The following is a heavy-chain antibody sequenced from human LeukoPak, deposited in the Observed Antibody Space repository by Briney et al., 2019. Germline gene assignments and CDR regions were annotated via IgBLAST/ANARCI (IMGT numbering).Heavy chain of an antibody. V-gene: IGHV1-8*01. J-gene: IGHJ4*02. D-gene: IGHD6-13*01. CDR3: AKDGARGSSWYQ. CDR2: MNPNSGNT. CDR1: GYTFTSYD. Sequence: ASVKVSCKASGYTFTSYDINWVRQATGQGLEWMGWMNPNSGNTGYAQKFQGRVTMTRNTSISTAYMELSSLRSEDTAVYYCAKDGARGSSWYQWGQGTLVTVSS.